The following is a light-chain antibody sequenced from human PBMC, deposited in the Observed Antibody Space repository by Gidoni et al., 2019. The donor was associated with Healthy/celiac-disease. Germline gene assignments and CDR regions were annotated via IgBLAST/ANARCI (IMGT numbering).Light chain of an antibody. Sequence: DIQMTQSPSSLSASVGDRVTITCRASQGISNSLAWYQQKPGKAPKLLLYAASRLESGVPSRFSGSGSGTDYTLTISSLQPEDFATYYCQQYYSTPQGTFGPGTKVDIK. CDR2: AAS. CDR1: QGISNS. V-gene: IGKV1-NL1*01. CDR3: QQYYSTPQGT. J-gene: IGKJ3*01.